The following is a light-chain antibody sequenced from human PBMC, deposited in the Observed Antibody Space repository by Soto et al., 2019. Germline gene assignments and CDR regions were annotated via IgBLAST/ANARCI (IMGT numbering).Light chain of an antibody. CDR3: QQYNSYRA. J-gene: IGKJ1*01. Sequence: DIQMTQSPSTLSASVGDRVTMTCRASQSIGTWLAWHQQKPGKAPKLLISKASSLESGVPLWFSGSGSGTEFTLPITSLQPDDFATYYSQQYNSYRAFGQGTKVEI. V-gene: IGKV1-5*03. CDR2: KAS. CDR1: QSIGTW.